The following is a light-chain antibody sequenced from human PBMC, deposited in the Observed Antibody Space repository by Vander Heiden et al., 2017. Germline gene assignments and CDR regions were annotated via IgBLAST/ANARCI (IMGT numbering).Light chain of an antibody. CDR3: QQSYSTPLT. CDR2: AAS. J-gene: IGKJ4*01. CDR1: QSMHSY. V-gene: IGKV1-39*01. Sequence: PSSLSASVGDSVTNTCRARQSMHSYLTWYQQRPGGAPKLLIYAASSLQGGVPSRYSGRASGTDFTLTISSLQPEDFATYYCQQSYSTPLTFGGGTKVEIK.